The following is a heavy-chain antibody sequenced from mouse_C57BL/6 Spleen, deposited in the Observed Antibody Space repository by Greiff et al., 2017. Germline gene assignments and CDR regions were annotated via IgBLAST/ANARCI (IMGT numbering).Heavy chain of an antibody. D-gene: IGHD2-4*01. CDR1: GFSLTSYG. V-gene: IGHV2-2*01. J-gene: IGHJ4*01. Sequence: VQLVESGPGLVQPSQSLSITCTVSGFSLTSYGVHWVRQSPGKGLEWLGVLWGGGSTAYNAAFISRLSISKDNSKSQVFFKMNSLQSDDTAMYYCARNDYDGYAMDYWGQGTSVTVSA. CDR2: LWGGGST. CDR3: ARNDYDGYAMDY.